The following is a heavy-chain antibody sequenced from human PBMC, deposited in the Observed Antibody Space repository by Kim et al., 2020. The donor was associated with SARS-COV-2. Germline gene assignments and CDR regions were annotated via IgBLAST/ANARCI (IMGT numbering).Heavy chain of an antibody. CDR2: IKSKTDGGTT. J-gene: IGHJ5*02. D-gene: IGHD2-2*01. CDR3: TTDSEVYCSSTSCSRFDP. Sequence: GGSLRLSCAASGFTFSNAWMSWVRQAPGKGLEWVGRIKSKTDGGTTDYAAPVKGRFTISRDDSKNTLYLQMNSLKTEDTAVYYCTTDSEVYCSSTSCSRFDPWGQGTLVTVSS. CDR1: GFTFSNAW. V-gene: IGHV3-15*01.